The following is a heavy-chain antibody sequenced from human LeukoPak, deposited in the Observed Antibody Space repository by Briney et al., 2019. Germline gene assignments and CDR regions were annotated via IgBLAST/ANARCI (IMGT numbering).Heavy chain of an antibody. Sequence: GGSLRLSCAASGFTSSDYTMNWVRQAPGKGLEWVSGISVSDDSTYYADSVKGRFTMSRDNSKNTLYLQMNSLRAEDTAVYYCAKELSYIPWGQGTLVTVSS. J-gene: IGHJ5*02. V-gene: IGHV3-23*01. CDR2: ISVSDDST. D-gene: IGHD1-1*01. CDR1: GFTSSDYT. CDR3: AKELSYIP.